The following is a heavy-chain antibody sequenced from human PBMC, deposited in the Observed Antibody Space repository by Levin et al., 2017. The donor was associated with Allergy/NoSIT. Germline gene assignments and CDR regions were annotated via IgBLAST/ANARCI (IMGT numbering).Heavy chain of an antibody. CDR2: ISSSINTI. D-gene: IGHD3-3*01. CDR1: GFTFSDYY. CDR3: ARHQLYRYYFDY. J-gene: IGHJ4*02. V-gene: IGHV3-11*01. Sequence: SCAASGFTFSDYYMTWIRQAPGKGLEWVSFISSSINTIYYADSVKGRFTISRDNAKNSLYLLMNSLTTEDTAVYYCARHQLYRYYFDYWGQGTLVTVSS.